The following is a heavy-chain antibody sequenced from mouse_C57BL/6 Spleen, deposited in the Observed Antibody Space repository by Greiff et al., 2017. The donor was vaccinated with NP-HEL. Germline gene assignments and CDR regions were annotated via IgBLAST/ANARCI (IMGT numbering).Heavy chain of an antibody. Sequence: VQLQQSGPELVKPGASVKISCKASGYTFTDYYMNWVKQSHGKSLEWIGDINPNNGGTSYNQKFKGKATLTVDKSSSTAYMELRSLTSEDSAVYYCAREGAAQASPFAYWGQGTLVTVSA. CDR3: AREGAAQASPFAY. CDR2: INPNNGGT. V-gene: IGHV1-26*01. CDR1: GYTFTDYY. J-gene: IGHJ3*01. D-gene: IGHD3-2*02.